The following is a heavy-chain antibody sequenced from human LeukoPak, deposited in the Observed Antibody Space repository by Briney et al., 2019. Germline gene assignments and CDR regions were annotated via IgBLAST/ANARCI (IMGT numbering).Heavy chain of an antibody. V-gene: IGHV3-20*04. Sequence: GGSLRLSCAASGFTFDDYGMSWVRQVPGKGLEWVSGINWNGGSTGYADSVKGRFTISRDNAKNSLYLQMDSLRVEDTALYYCARGIRFLEWLSGSDYWGQGTLVTVSS. CDR1: GFTFDDYG. J-gene: IGHJ4*02. CDR2: INWNGGST. CDR3: ARGIRFLEWLSGSDY. D-gene: IGHD3-3*01.